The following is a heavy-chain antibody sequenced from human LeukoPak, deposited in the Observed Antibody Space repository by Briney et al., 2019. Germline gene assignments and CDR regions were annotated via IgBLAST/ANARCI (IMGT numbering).Heavy chain of an antibody. CDR1: GYTLTELS. Sequence: ASVKVSCKVSGYTLTELSMHWVRQAPGKGLEWMGGFDPEDGETIYAQKFQGRVTMTEDTSTDTAYMELRSLRSDDTAVYYCARGGIAVAEGDAFDIWGQGTMVTVSS. D-gene: IGHD6-19*01. J-gene: IGHJ3*02. CDR3: ARGGIAVAEGDAFDI. V-gene: IGHV1-24*01. CDR2: FDPEDGET.